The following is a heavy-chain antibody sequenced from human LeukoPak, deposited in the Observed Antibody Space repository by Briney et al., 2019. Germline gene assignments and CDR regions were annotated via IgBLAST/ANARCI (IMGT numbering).Heavy chain of an antibody. Sequence: ASVKLSCKTSGFTFTGYYMHWVRQAPGQGLEWMGWINGNSGDTNYAQNFQDRVTMTRDTSISTAFMELTRLRSDDAAVYFCARDVSTTGYIDHWGQGTLVTVSS. D-gene: IGHD3-9*01. V-gene: IGHV1-2*02. CDR2: INGNSGDT. J-gene: IGHJ4*02. CDR3: ARDVSTTGYIDH. CDR1: GFTFTGYY.